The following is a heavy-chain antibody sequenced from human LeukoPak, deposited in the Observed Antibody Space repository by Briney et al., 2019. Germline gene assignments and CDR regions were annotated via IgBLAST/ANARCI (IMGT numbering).Heavy chain of an antibody. Sequence: GASVKVSCKASGYSFTSYSINWVRQAPGQGLEWMGWINTKTGIPTYAKGFTGRFVFSLDTSVTTAYLQINNLKAEDTAVFYCVRAVRSQIDSWGQGTLVTVSS. J-gene: IGHJ4*02. V-gene: IGHV7-4-1*02. D-gene: IGHD3-10*02. CDR2: INTKTGIP. CDR1: GYSFTSYS. CDR3: VRAVRSQIDS.